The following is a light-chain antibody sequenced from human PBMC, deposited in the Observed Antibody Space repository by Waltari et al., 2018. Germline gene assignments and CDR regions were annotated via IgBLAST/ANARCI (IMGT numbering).Light chain of an antibody. CDR1: QRISSW. J-gene: IGKJ1*01. Sequence: DIQMTQSPSTLSASVGDRVTITCRASQRISSWLAWYQQKPGKAPKLLIYKASSLETGGPSWFSGSGSGTEFTLTISSLLPDDFATDYCLHYNSYPRTFGQGTKVEIK. CDR3: LHYNSYPRT. V-gene: IGKV1-5*03. CDR2: KAS.